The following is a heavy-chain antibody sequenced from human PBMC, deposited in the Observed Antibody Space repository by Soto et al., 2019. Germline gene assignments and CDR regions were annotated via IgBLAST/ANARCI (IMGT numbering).Heavy chain of an antibody. CDR3: AKDPNNHYTAGGAFDI. CDR1: GFTFDDYA. CDR2: ISWNSGSI. D-gene: IGHD3-16*01. V-gene: IGHV3-9*01. J-gene: IGHJ3*02. Sequence: EVQLVESGGGLVQPGRSLRLSCAASGFTFDDYAMHWVRQAPGKGLEWVSGISWNSGSIGYADSVKGRFTISRDNAKNSLYLQMNSLRAEDTALYYCAKDPNNHYTAGGAFDIWGQGTMVTVSS.